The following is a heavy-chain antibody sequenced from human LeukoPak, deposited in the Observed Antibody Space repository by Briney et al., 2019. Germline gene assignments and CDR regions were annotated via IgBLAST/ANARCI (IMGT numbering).Heavy chain of an antibody. V-gene: IGHV3-15*01. CDR1: GFTFSNTW. D-gene: IGHD2-21*02. Sequence: GGSLRLSCVASGFTFSNTWMSWVRQAPGKGLEWVGRIKSKPEGGTTEFPAPVQGRFSISRDDSENTVYLQMNSLKAEDSGVYYCTTGAAPYCGGDCYAVVHWGQGALVAVSS. J-gene: IGHJ4*02. CDR2: IKSKPEGGTT. CDR3: TTGAAPYCGGDCYAVVH.